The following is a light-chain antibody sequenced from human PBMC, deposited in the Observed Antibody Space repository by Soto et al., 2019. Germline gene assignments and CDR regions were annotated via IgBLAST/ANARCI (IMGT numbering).Light chain of an antibody. CDR3: QRYGSSLR. V-gene: IGKV3-20*01. Sequence: EIVLTQSPGTLSLSPGDRATLSCRASQSVGSSLAWYQQKPGQAPRLLIYGASTRGTGIPDRFIGSGSGTDFTLTISRLEPEDFAVYFCQRYGSSLRFGGGTKVEFK. J-gene: IGKJ4*01. CDR2: GAS. CDR1: QSVGSS.